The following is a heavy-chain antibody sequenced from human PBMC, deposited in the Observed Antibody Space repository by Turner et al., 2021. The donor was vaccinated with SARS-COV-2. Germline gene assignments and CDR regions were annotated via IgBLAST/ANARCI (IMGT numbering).Heavy chain of an antibody. CDR3: ARDHYYDSSGYTLDAFDI. D-gene: IGHD3-22*01. CDR2: MWYEGSKK. J-gene: IGHJ3*02. CDR1: GFTFSSYG. V-gene: IGHV3-33*01. Sequence: QVQLVESGGGVVQPGRSMSLSCAASGFTFSSYGSHWVRQAPGKGLGWVAVMWYEGSKKYYADSVKGRFTISRDNPKNTLYLQMNSLRAEDTAVYYCARDHYYDSSGYTLDAFDIWGQGTMVTISS.